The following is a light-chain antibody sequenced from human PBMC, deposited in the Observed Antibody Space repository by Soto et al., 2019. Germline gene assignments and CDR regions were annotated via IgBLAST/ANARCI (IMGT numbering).Light chain of an antibody. CDR2: KAS. Sequence: DIQMTHSPFTLSGWRVDRVTISCRASQSVSIWLAWYQQKPGKAPKLLIYKASTLKSGVPSRFSGSGSGTEFTPTISSLQPHDFATYYCQHYNSYSEAFGQGTKVDIK. J-gene: IGKJ1*01. CDR3: QHYNSYSEA. CDR1: QSVSIW. V-gene: IGKV1-5*03.